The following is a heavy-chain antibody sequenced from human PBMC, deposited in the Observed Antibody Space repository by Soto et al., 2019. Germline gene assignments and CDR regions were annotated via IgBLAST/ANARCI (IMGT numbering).Heavy chain of an antibody. CDR3: ARVNYGDYYYGMDV. V-gene: IGHV4-59*01. CDR1: GGSIDYSY. CDR2: ISYTGSA. J-gene: IGHJ6*02. D-gene: IGHD4-17*01. Sequence: SETLSLTCTVSGGSIDYSYWTWIRQPPGKGLEWIGYISYTGSANYNASLKSRLTISVDTSKNQFSLKLSSVTAADTALYYCARVNYGDYYYGMDVWGQGTTVTVSS.